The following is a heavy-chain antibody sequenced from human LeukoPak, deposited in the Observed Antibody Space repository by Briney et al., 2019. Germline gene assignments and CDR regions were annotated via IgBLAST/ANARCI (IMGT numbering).Heavy chain of an antibody. CDR3: ARAPPYYYGSSGYFDY. CDR2: IIPILGIA. D-gene: IGHD3-22*01. V-gene: IGHV1-69*04. Sequence: GASVKVSCKASGGTFSSYAISWVRQAPGQGLEWMGRIIPILGIANYAQKFQGRVTITADKSTSTAYMELSSLRSEDTAVYYCARAPPYYYGSSGYFDYWGQGTLVTVSS. J-gene: IGHJ4*02. CDR1: GGTFSSYA.